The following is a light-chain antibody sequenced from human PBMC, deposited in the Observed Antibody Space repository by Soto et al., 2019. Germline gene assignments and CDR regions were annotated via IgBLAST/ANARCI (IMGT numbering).Light chain of an antibody. CDR2: QVS. Sequence: QSALTQPASVSGSPGQSITISCTGTSSDIGGFYYVSWYQHHPGKDPKLMIYQVSNRPSGVSNRFSGSKSGNTASLTISGLQAEDEADYFCSSYSSSRTFYVFGAGTKATVL. J-gene: IGLJ1*01. CDR1: SSDIGGFYY. CDR3: SSYSSSRTFYV. V-gene: IGLV2-14*01.